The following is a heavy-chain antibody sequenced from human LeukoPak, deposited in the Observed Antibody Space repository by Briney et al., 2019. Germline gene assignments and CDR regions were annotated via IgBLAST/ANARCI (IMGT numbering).Heavy chain of an antibody. Sequence: GGSLRLSCAASGFTFSSYEMNWVRQAPGKGLEWVSYISRSVSTTYYADSVKGRFTISRDNAKNSLYLQMNSLRAEDTAIYYCARDLTLDNWGQGTLVTVSS. CDR3: ARDLTLDN. V-gene: IGHV3-48*03. CDR1: GFTFSSYE. J-gene: IGHJ4*02. CDR2: ISRSVSTT. D-gene: IGHD2-2*03.